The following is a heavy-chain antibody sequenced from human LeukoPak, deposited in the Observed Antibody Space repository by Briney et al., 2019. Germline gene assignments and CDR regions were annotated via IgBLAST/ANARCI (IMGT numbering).Heavy chain of an antibody. Sequence: ASVKVSCKASGYSFTSYYLHWVRQAPGQGLEWMGIINPTSGNTIYAQRVQGRVTMTRDTSTSTVYMELSSLRSEDATVYYCARSDGTFYGLDVWGQGTTVTVSS. CDR1: GYSFTSYY. CDR3: ARSDGTFYGLDV. D-gene: IGHD1-14*01. V-gene: IGHV1-46*01. CDR2: INPTSGNT. J-gene: IGHJ6*02.